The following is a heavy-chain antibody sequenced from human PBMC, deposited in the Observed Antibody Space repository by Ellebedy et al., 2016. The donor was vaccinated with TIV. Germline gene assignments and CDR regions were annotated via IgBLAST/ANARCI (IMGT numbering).Heavy chain of an antibody. Sequence: GGSLRLXCVASGFTFSSSGMHWVRQAPGKGPEWVAFISYDGDNEDSADFVKGRFTISRDNSKSTLYLQMNSLRAEDTAVYYCAKDRGVAAVASLWYFDVWGRGTLVTVSS. D-gene: IGHD6-13*01. J-gene: IGHJ2*01. CDR1: GFTFSSSG. CDR2: ISYDGDNE. V-gene: IGHV3-30*18. CDR3: AKDRGVAAVASLWYFDV.